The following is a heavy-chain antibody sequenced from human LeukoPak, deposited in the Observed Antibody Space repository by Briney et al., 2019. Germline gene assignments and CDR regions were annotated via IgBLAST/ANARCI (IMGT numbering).Heavy chain of an antibody. D-gene: IGHD5-12*01. CDR3: AREPGRGYSGYDY. J-gene: IGHJ4*02. CDR2: ISSSSSYI. V-gene: IGHV3-21*04. Sequence: GGSLRLSCAASGFTFSSYSMNWVRQAPGKGLEWVSSISSSSSYIYYADSVKGRFTISRDNAKNSLYLQMNSLRAEDTAVYYCAREPGRGYSGYDYWGPGTLVTVSS. CDR1: GFTFSSYS.